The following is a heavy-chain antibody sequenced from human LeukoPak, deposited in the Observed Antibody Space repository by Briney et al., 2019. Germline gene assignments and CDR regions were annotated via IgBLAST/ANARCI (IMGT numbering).Heavy chain of an antibody. D-gene: IGHD6-19*01. Sequence: ASVKVSCKASGGTFSSYAISWVRQAPGQGLEWMGRIIPIFGIANYAQKFQGRVTITADKSTSTAYMELSSLRSEDTAVYYCARIPYSRGWSDYWGQGTLVTVSS. J-gene: IGHJ4*02. V-gene: IGHV1-69*04. CDR3: ARIPYSRGWSDY. CDR2: IIPIFGIA. CDR1: GGTFSSYA.